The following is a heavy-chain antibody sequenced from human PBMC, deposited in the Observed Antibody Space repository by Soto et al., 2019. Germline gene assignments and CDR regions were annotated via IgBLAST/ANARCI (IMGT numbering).Heavy chain of an antibody. D-gene: IGHD3-3*01. J-gene: IGHJ4*02. Sequence: QVQLVQSGAEVKKPGASVKVSCKASGYTFTGYYMHWLRQAPGQGLEWMGWINPNSGGTNYAQKFQGRVTMTRDTSISTAYIELSRLRADDTALYYCATLSGGYYDFCSCYYDPVYFDYWGQGTLVTVSS. CDR1: GYTFTGYY. CDR2: INPNSGGT. V-gene: IGHV1-2*02. CDR3: ATLSGGYYDFCSCYYDPVYFDY.